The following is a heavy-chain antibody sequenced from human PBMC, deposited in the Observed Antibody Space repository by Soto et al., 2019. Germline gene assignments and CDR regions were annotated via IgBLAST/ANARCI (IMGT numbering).Heavy chain of an antibody. D-gene: IGHD3-9*01. V-gene: IGHV4-31*03. CDR2: IYYSGST. CDR3: ARLVVGYYDIVTGYHDY. CDR1: GGSISSGGYY. Sequence: SWTLSLTCTVSGGSISSGGYYWSLILQHPGKGLEWIGYIYYSGSTYYNPSLKIRVTISVDTSKNQFSLKLSSVTAADTAVYYCARLVVGYYDIVTGYHDYWGQGTLVTVSS. J-gene: IGHJ4*02.